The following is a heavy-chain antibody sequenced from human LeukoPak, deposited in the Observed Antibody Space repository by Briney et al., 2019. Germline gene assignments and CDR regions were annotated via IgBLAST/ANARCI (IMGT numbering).Heavy chain of an antibody. CDR2: IYYSGGA. D-gene: IGHD3-10*01. V-gene: IGHV4-61*01. CDR3: ARGFGDWGVSWFDP. J-gene: IGHJ5*02. CDR1: GGSVSSGSYY. Sequence: SEALSLTCTVSGGSVSSGSYYWSWIRQPPGKGLEWIGYIYYSGGAKYNPSLKSRVTISVDTSKNHHSLKLTSVTAADTAVYYCARGFGDWGVSWFDPWGQGTLVTVSS.